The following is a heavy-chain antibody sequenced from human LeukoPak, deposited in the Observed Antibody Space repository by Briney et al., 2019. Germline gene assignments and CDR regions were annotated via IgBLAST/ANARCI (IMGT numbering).Heavy chain of an antibody. CDR2: ISYAGSDK. J-gene: IGHJ3*02. Sequence: GGSLRLSCAAFGFTFSSHGIHWVRQAPGKGLEWVAVISYAGSDKYYADSVKGRFTISRDNSKNTLYLQMNSLRAEDTAVYYCAKSSSGGWYLLGDAFDIWGRGTMVTVSS. D-gene: IGHD6-19*01. V-gene: IGHV3-30*18. CDR1: GFTFSSHG. CDR3: AKSSSGGWYLLGDAFDI.